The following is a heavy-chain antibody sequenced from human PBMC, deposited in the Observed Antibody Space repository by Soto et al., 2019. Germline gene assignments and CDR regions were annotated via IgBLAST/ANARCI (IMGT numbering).Heavy chain of an antibody. CDR2: LNPDSGDT. Sequence: ASVKVCCKASGYTFSSYHINWVRQATGQGLEWMGWLNPDSGDTGYSQKFRGRVTMTRNTSISTAYMEVSSLRAEDTAVYYCARPAVVPAAEWAPNWFDPWGQGTLVTVSS. V-gene: IGHV1-8*01. CDR3: ARPAVVPAAEWAPNWFDP. CDR1: GYTFSSYH. J-gene: IGHJ5*02. D-gene: IGHD2-2*01.